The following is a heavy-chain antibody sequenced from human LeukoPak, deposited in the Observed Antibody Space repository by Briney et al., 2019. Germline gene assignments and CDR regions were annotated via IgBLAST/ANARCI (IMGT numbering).Heavy chain of an antibody. CDR1: GFTFSSYA. V-gene: IGHV3-23*01. Sequence: PGGSLRLSCAASGFTFSSYAMSWVRQAPGKGLEWVSAISGSGGSTYYADSVKGRFTISRDNSKNTLYLQMSSLRAEDTAVYYCAKDLGRWYRYDSSGYGEAALGNFDYWGQGTLVTVSS. J-gene: IGHJ4*02. D-gene: IGHD3-22*01. CDR3: AKDLGRWYRYDSSGYGEAALGNFDY. CDR2: ISGSGGST.